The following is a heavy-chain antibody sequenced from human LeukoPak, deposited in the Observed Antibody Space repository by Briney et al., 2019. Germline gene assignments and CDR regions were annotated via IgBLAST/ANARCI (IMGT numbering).Heavy chain of an antibody. J-gene: IGHJ5*02. Sequence: RXSCXXXGFTXXXYAMSWVRQAPGKGLEWVSAISGSGGSTYYADSVKGRFTISRDNSKNTLYLQMNSLRAEDTAVYYCAKDLPELLWFGELIGWFDPWGQGTLVTVSS. CDR1: GFTXXXYA. D-gene: IGHD3-10*01. V-gene: IGHV3-23*01. CDR2: ISGSGGST. CDR3: AKDLPELLWFGELIGWFDP.